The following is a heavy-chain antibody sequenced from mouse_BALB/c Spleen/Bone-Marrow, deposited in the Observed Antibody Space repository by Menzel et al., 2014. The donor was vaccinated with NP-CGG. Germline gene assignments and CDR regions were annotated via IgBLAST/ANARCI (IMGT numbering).Heavy chain of an antibody. CDR2: INPSNGGT. CDR1: GYTFTSYY. CDR3: TRSNYGYWFFDV. J-gene: IGHJ1*01. V-gene: IGHV1S81*02. D-gene: IGHD1-1*01. Sequence: SGAELVKPGASVKLSCKASGYTFTSYYMYWVKQRPGQGLEWIGEINPSNGGTNFNEKFKSKATLTVDKSSNTAYVQLSSLTSEDSEVYHCTRSNYGYWFFDVWGAGTTVTVSS.